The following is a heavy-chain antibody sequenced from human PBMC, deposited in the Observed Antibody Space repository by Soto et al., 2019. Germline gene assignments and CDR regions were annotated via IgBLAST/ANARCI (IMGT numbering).Heavy chain of an antibody. CDR2: INPNSGGT. J-gene: IGHJ4*02. CDR3: ARINSGYDPILDY. CDR1: GYTFAGYY. Sequence: ASVKVSCKASGYTFAGYYMHWVRQAPGQGLEWMGWINPNSGGTNYAQKFQGWVTMTRDTSISTAYMELSRLRSDDTAVYYCARINSGYDPILDYWGQGTLVTVSS. D-gene: IGHD5-12*01. V-gene: IGHV1-2*04.